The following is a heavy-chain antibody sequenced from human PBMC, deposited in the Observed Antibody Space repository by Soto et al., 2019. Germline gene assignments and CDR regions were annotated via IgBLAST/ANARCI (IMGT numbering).Heavy chain of an antibody. CDR1: GGSFSGYY. CDR3: ARESHDILTGPPWVWYFDL. V-gene: IGHV4-34*01. J-gene: IGHJ2*01. Sequence: QVQLQQWGAGPLRPLETLSLTCGVSGGSFSGYYWAWIRQSPGKGLEWIGEINDRGSINYNPSLKSRVSISVDTSKKHYSLNLRSVTAADTAVYYCARESHDILTGPPWVWYFDLCGRGTPVTVSS. D-gene: IGHD3-9*01. CDR2: INDRGSI.